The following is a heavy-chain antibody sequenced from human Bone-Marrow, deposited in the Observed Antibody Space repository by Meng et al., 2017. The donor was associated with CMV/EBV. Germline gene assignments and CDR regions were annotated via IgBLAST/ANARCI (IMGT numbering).Heavy chain of an antibody. CDR1: GFTFSDYY. D-gene: IGHD6-6*01. J-gene: IGHJ6*02. CDR3: ARGIAARPGNSDYYYYYGMDV. Sequence: GRSLRLSCAASGFTFSDYYMSWIRQAPGKGLEWVSYISSSGSTIYYADSVKGRFTISRDNAKNSLYLQMNSLRAEDTAVYYCARGIAARPGNSDYYYYYGMDVWGQGTTVTVSS. V-gene: IGHV3-11*01. CDR2: ISSSGSTI.